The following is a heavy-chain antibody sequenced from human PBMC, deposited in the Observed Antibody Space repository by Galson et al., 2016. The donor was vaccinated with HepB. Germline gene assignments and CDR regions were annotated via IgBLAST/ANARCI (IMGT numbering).Heavy chain of an antibody. Sequence: SVKVSCKASGYTFTSYDINWVRQASGQGLEWMGWINPDSGDTGYAQKFQGRVTMTMDTSINTAYMELSSLRSQDTALYYCTRGWDPWGQGTLVIVSS. CDR2: INPDSGDT. V-gene: IGHV1-8*01. CDR1: GYTFTSYD. J-gene: IGHJ5*02. CDR3: TRGWDP.